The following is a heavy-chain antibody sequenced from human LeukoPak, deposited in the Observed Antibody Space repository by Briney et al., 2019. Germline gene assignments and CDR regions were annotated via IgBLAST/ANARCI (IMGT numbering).Heavy chain of an antibody. CDR3: ARHDFWYFDY. Sequence: GGSLRLSCAASGFTFSSYWMSWVRQAPGKGLEWVSAISGSGGSTYYADSVKGRFTTSRDNSKNTLYLQMNSLRAEDTAVYYCARHDFWYFDYWGQGTLVTVSS. J-gene: IGHJ4*02. CDR2: ISGSGGST. D-gene: IGHD3/OR15-3a*01. CDR1: GFTFSSYW. V-gene: IGHV3-23*01.